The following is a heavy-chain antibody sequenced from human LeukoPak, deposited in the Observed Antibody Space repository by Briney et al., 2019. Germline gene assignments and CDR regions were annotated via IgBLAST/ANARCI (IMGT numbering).Heavy chain of an antibody. D-gene: IGHD6-19*01. V-gene: IGHV1-2*02. Sequence: ASVKVSCKASGYTFTGYYMHWVRQAPGQGLEWMGWINPNSGGTNYAQKFQGRVTMTEDTSTDTAYMELSSLRSEDTAVYYCATSGYSSGCLDYWGQGTLVTVSS. CDR1: GYTFTGYY. J-gene: IGHJ4*02. CDR2: INPNSGGT. CDR3: ATSGYSSGCLDY.